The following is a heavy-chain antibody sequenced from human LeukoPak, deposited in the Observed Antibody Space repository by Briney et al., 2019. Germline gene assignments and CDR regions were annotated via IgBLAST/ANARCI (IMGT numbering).Heavy chain of an antibody. CDR2: IYYSGST. CDR3: ARGYTYGYVPYFDY. D-gene: IGHD5-18*01. CDR1: GGSISSHF. V-gene: IGHV4-59*11. Sequence: SETLSLTCTVSGGSISSHFWSWIRQPPGRGLEWIGYIYYSGSTNYNPSLKSRATISVDTSKNQFSLKLNSVTAADTAVYYCARGYTYGYVPYFDYWGQGTLVTVSS. J-gene: IGHJ4*02.